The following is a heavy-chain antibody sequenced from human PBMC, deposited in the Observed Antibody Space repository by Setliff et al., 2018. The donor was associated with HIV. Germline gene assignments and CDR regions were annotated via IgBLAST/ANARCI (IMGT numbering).Heavy chain of an antibody. D-gene: IGHD3-22*01. CDR1: GFTFSTLW. Sequence: HPGGSLRLSCAASGFTFSTLWMGWVRQAPGKGLEWVANVKPDGSGEYYVDSVRGRFTISRDNAKNSLYVQMNSLRAEDTAVYYCARVGHPAYDESSGYTDYLDDWGQGTLVTVSS. J-gene: IGHJ4*02. CDR3: ARVGHPAYDESSGYTDYLDD. V-gene: IGHV3-7*03. CDR2: VKPDGSGE.